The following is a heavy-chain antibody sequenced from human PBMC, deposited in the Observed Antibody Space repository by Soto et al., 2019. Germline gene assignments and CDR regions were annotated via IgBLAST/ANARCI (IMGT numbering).Heavy chain of an antibody. J-gene: IGHJ3*02. CDR3: ARGAATVTTMGSFAFYI. V-gene: IGHV4-34*01. CDR2: INHSGST. CDR1: GGSFSGYY. Sequence: SETLSLSCAVYGGSFSGYYWSWIRQPPGKGLEWIGEINHSGSTNYNPSLKSRVTISVDTSKNQFSLKLSSVTAADTAVYYCARGAATVTTMGSFAFYIWGQGTMVTVSS. D-gene: IGHD4-17*01.